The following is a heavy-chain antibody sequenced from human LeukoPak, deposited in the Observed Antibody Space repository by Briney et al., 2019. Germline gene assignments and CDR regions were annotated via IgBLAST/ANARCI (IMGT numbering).Heavy chain of an antibody. J-gene: IGHJ4*02. D-gene: IGHD6-19*01. CDR3: ARVRLGALDF. CDR1: GFTFTSYW. V-gene: IGHV3-7*05. CDR2: IKQDGSEK. Sequence: GGSLRLSCSASGFTFTSYWMTWVRQAPGKGLEWVANIKQDGSEKYYVDSVKGRFTISRDNAKNSLYLQMNSLRVEDTAVYYCARVRLGALDFWGQGTLVTVSS.